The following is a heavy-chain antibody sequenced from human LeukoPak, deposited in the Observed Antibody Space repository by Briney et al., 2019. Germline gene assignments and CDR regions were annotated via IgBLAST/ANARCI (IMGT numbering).Heavy chain of an antibody. CDR2: IYNSGST. CDR1: GGPISIYY. CDR3: TRDRELGF. Sequence: SETLSLTCTVSGGPISIYYWNWIRQSPGKGLEWIGSIYNSGSTTYNPSLKSRVTISGDTSKNQFSLKLTSVTTADTAVYYCTRDRELGFWGQGTLVTVSS. D-gene: IGHD1-26*01. J-gene: IGHJ4*02. V-gene: IGHV4-59*01.